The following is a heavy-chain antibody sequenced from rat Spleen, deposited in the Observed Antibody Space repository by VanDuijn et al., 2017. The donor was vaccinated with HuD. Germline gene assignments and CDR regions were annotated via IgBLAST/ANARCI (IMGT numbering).Heavy chain of an antibody. J-gene: IGHJ2*01. V-gene: IGHV2-63*01. CDR2: MRYNGDT. Sequence: QVQLKESGPGLVQPSQTLSLTCTVSGFSLTSYNVHWVRQPPGKGLEWMGRMRYNGDTSNNSALKSRLSISRDTSKNQVFLKMNSLQTDDTGTYYCTRAREGLGTPDYWGQGVMVTVSS. CDR1: GFSLTSYN. D-gene: IGHD5-1*01. CDR3: TRAREGLGTPDY.